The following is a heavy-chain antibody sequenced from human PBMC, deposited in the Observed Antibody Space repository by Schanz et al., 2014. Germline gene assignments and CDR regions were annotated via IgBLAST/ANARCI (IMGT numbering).Heavy chain of an antibody. V-gene: IGHV4-31*03. CDR1: GGSVSSGGDY. J-gene: IGHJ2*01. CDR3: ARDTTWRLDL. Sequence: VQLQESGPGLVKPSQTLSLTCTVSGGSVSSGGDYWSWIRQHPGKGLEWIGFISYSGSTYYNPSRKTRVPISLDTSKTPSSRTLTSLTAADTAVYYCARDTTWRLDLWGRGTLVTVSS. D-gene: IGHD1-1*01. CDR2: ISYSGST.